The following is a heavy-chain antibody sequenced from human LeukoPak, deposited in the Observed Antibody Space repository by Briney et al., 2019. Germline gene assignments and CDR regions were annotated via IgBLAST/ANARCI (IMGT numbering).Heavy chain of an antibody. CDR2: TYTSGST. J-gene: IGHJ4*02. V-gene: IGHV4-61*02. CDR1: GGSISSGSYY. D-gene: IGHD3-22*01. Sequence: SQTLSLTCTVSGGSISSGSYYWSWIRQPAGKGLEWIGRTYTSGSTNYNPSLKSRVTISVDTSKNQFSLKLSSVTAADTAVYYCARDLSAPLKYYYDSSGSYYFDYWGQGTLVTVSS. CDR3: ARDLSAPLKYYYDSSGSYYFDY.